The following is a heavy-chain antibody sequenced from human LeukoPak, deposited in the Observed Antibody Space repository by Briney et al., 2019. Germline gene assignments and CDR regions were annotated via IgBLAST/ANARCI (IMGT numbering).Heavy chain of an antibody. CDR1: GFTFDDYA. V-gene: IGHV3-9*01. Sequence: SLRLSCAASGFTFDDYAMHWVRQAPGKGLEWVSGISWNSGSIGYADSVKGRFTISRDNAKNSLYLQMNSLRAEDTALCYCAKGKSYYYDSSGLPDYWGQGTLVTVSS. J-gene: IGHJ4*02. CDR3: AKGKSYYYDSSGLPDY. D-gene: IGHD3-22*01. CDR2: ISWNSGSI.